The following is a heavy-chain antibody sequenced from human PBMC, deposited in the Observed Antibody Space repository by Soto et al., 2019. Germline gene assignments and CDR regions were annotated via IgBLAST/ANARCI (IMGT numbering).Heavy chain of an antibody. J-gene: IGHJ4*02. Sequence: GSLRLSCEASGFTFYSYDMSWARQAPGKGLEWISYISSRSSTLHYADSVKGQFTISRDNSRNTLYLQLNSLRVDDTAVYYCAKVGFAYSYGYWFYYWGQGTLVTVSS. CDR3: AKVGFAYSYGYWFYY. V-gene: IGHV3-48*01. CDR1: GFTFYSYD. D-gene: IGHD5-18*01. CDR2: ISSRSSTL.